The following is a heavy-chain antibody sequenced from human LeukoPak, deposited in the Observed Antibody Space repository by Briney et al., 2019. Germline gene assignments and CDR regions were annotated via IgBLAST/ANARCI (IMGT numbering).Heavy chain of an antibody. CDR3: AAASGYSYFEH. D-gene: IGHD6-13*01. V-gene: IGHV3-33*01. J-gene: IGHJ1*01. CDR2: IWYDGSNK. Sequence: GGSLRLSCAASGFTFSSYGMHWVRQAPGKGVEWVSIIWYDGSNKYYADSVKGRFTISRDDSKNTVYLQMNSLRVEDTAVYYRAAASGYSYFEHWGQGTLVIVSS. CDR1: GFTFSSYG.